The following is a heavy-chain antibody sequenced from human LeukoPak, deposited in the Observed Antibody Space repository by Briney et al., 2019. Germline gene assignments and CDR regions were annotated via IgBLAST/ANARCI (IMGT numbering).Heavy chain of an antibody. CDR1: GFTVSSDY. CDR3: ARATLDD. J-gene: IGHJ4*02. CDR2: IYSGGST. Sequence: PGRSLSLSCAASGFTVSSDYISWVRQAPGKGLEWVSVIYSGGSTNYADSVRARFTISRDNSKNTVYLQMNSLRVEDTAVYYCARATLDDWGQGTLVTVSS. V-gene: IGHV3-53*01.